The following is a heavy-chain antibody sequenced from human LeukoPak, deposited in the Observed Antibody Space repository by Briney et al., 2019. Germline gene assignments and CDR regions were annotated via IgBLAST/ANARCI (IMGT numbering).Heavy chain of an antibody. CDR1: GFTFSSYS. Sequence: QAGGSLRLSCVVSGFTFSSYSMGWVRQAPGKGLEWVSAISGSGDSTYYADSVKGRFTISRDNSKNTLYLQMNSLRVEDTAVYYCAKDRGIISDYWGQGTLVTVSS. CDR3: AKDRGIISDY. D-gene: IGHD3-10*01. V-gene: IGHV3-23*01. CDR2: ISGSGDST. J-gene: IGHJ4*02.